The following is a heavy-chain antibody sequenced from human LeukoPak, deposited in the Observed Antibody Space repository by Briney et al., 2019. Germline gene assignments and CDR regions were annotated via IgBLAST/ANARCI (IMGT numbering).Heavy chain of an antibody. J-gene: IGHJ4*02. CDR1: GFTFSSYA. V-gene: IGHV3-23*01. Sequence: GGSLRLSCAAPGFTFSSYAMSWVRQAPGKGLEWVSAISGSGGSTYYADSVKGRFTISRDNSKNTLYLQMNSLRAEDTAVYYCAKFGYSDWLSHFDYWGQGTLVTVSS. D-gene: IGHD3-9*01. CDR3: AKFGYSDWLSHFDY. CDR2: ISGSGGST.